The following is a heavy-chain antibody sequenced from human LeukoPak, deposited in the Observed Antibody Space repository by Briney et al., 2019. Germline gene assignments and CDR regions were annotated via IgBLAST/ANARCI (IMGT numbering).Heavy chain of an antibody. CDR1: GYSLSSGYY. D-gene: IGHD2-2*02. J-gene: IGHJ6*03. Sequence: SEALSLTCAVSGYSLSSGYYWGWIRQPPGKGLEWIGSIYHSGSTYYNPSLKSRVTISVDTSKNQFSLKLSSVTAADTAVYYCARSYCSSTSCYRTSYYYMDVWGKGTTVTVSS. V-gene: IGHV4-38-2*01. CDR2: IYHSGST. CDR3: ARSYCSSTSCYRTSYYYMDV.